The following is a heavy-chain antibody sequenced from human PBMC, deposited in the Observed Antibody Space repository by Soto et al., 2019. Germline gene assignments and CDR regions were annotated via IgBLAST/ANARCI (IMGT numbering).Heavy chain of an antibody. D-gene: IGHD6-13*01. Sequence: QVQLVQSGAEVKKPGSSVKVSCKASGGTFSSYTISWVRQAPGQGLAWMGRIIPILGIANYAQKFQGRVTTTADTSTSTAYMVRSSLRSEDTAVYYCARCVGWSSRWYGYWGQGTLVTVSS. CDR3: ARCVGWSSRWYGY. CDR2: IIPILGIA. V-gene: IGHV1-69*02. CDR1: GGTFSSYT. J-gene: IGHJ4*02.